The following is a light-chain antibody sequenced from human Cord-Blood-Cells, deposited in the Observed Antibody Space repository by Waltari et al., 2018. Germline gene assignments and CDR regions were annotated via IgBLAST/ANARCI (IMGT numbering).Light chain of an antibody. CDR3: QSYDSSLSGSV. J-gene: IGLJ3*02. CDR1: SSNIGAGYD. CDR2: GNS. V-gene: IGLV1-40*01. Sequence: QSVLTQPPSVSGAPGQRVTISCTGSSSNIGAGYDVHWYQQLPGTAPKLPIYGNSNRPAWVPDRCSGSKSGTSASLANTGLQAEDEADYYCQSYDSSLSGSVFGGGTKLTVL.